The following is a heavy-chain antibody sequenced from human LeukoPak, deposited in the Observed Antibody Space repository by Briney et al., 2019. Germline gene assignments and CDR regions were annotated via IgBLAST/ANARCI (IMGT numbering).Heavy chain of an antibody. CDR3: ARDGCSGGSCYGGIDY. V-gene: IGHV4-38-2*02. J-gene: IGHJ4*02. CDR1: GYSISSGYY. Sequence: SETLSLTCAVSGYSISSGYYWGWIRQPPGKGLEWIGSIYHSGSTYYNPSLKSRVTISVDTSKNQFSLMLSSVTAADTAVYYCARDGCSGGSCYGGIDYWGQGTLVTVSS. D-gene: IGHD2-15*01. CDR2: IYHSGST.